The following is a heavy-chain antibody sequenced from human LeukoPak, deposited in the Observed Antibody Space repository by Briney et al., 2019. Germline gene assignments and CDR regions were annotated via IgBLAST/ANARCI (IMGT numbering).Heavy chain of an antibody. V-gene: IGHV3-30*02. D-gene: IGHD6-19*01. CDR1: GFTFSSYA. J-gene: IGHJ4*02. Sequence: PGGSLRLSCAASGFTFSSYAMSWVRQAPGKGLEWVAFIRYEGSNEYYADSVKGRFTISRDNSKNTLYLQMNSLRGEDTAVYYCAKVYGVAGIDYWGQGTLVTVSS. CDR2: IRYEGSNE. CDR3: AKVYGVAGIDY.